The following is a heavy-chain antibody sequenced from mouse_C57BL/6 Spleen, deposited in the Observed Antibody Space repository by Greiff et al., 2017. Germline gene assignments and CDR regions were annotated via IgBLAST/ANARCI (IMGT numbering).Heavy chain of an antibody. CDR2: IDPSDSET. D-gene: IGHD2-2*01. CDR1: GYTFTSYW. V-gene: IGHV1-52*01. J-gene: IGHJ3*01. Sequence: QVQLQQPGAELVRPGSSVKLSCKASGYTFTSYWMHWVKQRPIQGLEWIGNIDPSDSETHYNQKFKDKATLTVDKSSSTAYMQLSSLTSEDSAVYYCARYGYDAYFADWGQGTLVTVSA. CDR3: ARYGYDAYFAD.